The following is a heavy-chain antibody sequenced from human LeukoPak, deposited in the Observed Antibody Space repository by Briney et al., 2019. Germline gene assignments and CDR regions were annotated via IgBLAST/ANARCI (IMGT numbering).Heavy chain of an antibody. CDR2: IIPIFGTT. CDR3: ASLLGYSYGDNDAFDI. CDR1: GGTFSSSA. Sequence: ASVKVSYKASGGTFSSSAISWVRQAPGQGLEWMGRIIPIFGTTNYAQKFQGGVTITTDESTSTAYMELSSLRSEDTAVYYCASLLGYSYGDNDAFDIWGQGTMVTVSS. V-gene: IGHV1-69*05. D-gene: IGHD5-18*01. J-gene: IGHJ3*02.